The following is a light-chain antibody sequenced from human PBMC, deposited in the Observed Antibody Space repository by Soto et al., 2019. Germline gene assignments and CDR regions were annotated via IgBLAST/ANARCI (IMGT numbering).Light chain of an antibody. Sequence: QCALTQPASVSGSPGQSITISWTGTSSDVGGYNYVSWYQQHPGKAPKLMIYDVSNRPSGVSNRFSGSKSGNTASLTISGLQAEDEADYYCSSYTSSSILYVFGTGTKVTVL. CDR2: DVS. CDR1: SSDVGGYNY. V-gene: IGLV2-14*01. CDR3: SSYTSSSILYV. J-gene: IGLJ1*01.